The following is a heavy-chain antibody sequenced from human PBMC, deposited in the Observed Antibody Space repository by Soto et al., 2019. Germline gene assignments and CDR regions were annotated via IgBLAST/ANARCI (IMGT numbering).Heavy chain of an antibody. V-gene: IGHV3-23*01. D-gene: IGHD1-7*01. CDR3: AKDRNYPRDQFHY. Sequence: WGSRRLSCAASGFTFSTYGLSWVRQAPGKGLEWVSAISANGQGIYYADSVRGRFTISRDNSKNTIFLHMDSLRAEDTAVYYCAKDRNYPRDQFHYWGQGTLVTVSS. CDR1: GFTFSTYG. CDR2: ISANGQGI. J-gene: IGHJ4*02.